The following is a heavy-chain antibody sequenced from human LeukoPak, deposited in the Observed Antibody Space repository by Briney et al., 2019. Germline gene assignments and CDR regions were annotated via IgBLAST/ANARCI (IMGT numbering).Heavy chain of an antibody. J-gene: IGHJ5*02. CDR2: INHSGST. D-gene: IGHD3-10*01. Sequence: PSETLSLNCAVYGGSFSGYYWSWIRQPPGKGLEWIGEINHSGSTNYNPSLKSRVTISVDTSKNQFSLKLSSVTAADTAVYYCARRKYYYGSGSYSYWFDPWGQGTLVTVSS. V-gene: IGHV4-34*01. CDR3: ARRKYYYGSGSYSYWFDP. CDR1: GGSFSGYY.